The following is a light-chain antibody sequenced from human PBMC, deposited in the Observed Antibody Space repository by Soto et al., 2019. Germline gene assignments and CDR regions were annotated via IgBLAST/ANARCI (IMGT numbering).Light chain of an antibody. J-gene: IGLJ1*01. Sequence: QSVLTQPASVSWSPGQSITISCTGTSSDVGSYNLISWYQQYPDKAPKLMIYEVSKRPSGVSNRFSGSKSGNTASLTISGLQAEDEADYYCCSYAGSSTFYVFGSGTTLTVL. CDR2: EVS. V-gene: IGLV2-23*02. CDR3: CSYAGSSTFYV. CDR1: SSDVGSYNL.